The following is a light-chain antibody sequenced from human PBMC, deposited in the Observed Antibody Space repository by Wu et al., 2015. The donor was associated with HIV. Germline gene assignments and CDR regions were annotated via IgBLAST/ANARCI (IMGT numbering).Light chain of an antibody. V-gene: IGKV3-20*01. CDR3: QQYGTAPLT. Sequence: EIVLTQSPGTLSLSPGERATLSCRASQSVSSRYLAWYQQKRGQPPRLLIFGASTRATGIPDRFTGSGSGTDSTLTISRLDPEDFAVYYCQQYGTAPLTFGGGPRWRSN. J-gene: IGKJ4*01. CDR2: GAS. CDR1: QSVSSRY.